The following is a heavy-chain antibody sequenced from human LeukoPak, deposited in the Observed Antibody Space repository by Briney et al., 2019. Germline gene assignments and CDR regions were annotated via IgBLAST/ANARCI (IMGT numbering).Heavy chain of an antibody. Sequence: GGSLRLSCAASGFTFSSYYMNWVRQAPEKGLEWVSSISRTTNYTYYTDSVKGRFTISRDNAKNSLYLQMNSLTAEDTAVYYCTRVSYADGGYFDYWGQGTLVTVSS. CDR3: TRVSYADGGYFDY. J-gene: IGHJ4*02. V-gene: IGHV3-21*01. CDR1: GFTFSSYY. D-gene: IGHD3-16*01. CDR2: ISRTTNYT.